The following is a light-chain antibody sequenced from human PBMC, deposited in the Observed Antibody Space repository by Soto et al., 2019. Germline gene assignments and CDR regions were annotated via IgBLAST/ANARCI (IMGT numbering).Light chain of an antibody. CDR2: VAS. V-gene: IGKV3-20*01. Sequence: EIVLTQSPGTLSLSPGERATLSCRASQSVSSSYLAWYQQKPGQAPRLLIYVASSRATGIPDRFSGSGSGTDFTLTISRLEPEDFAVYYCQQYGSSHQQTFGQGTKVEIK. CDR3: QQYGSSHQQT. J-gene: IGKJ1*01. CDR1: QSVSSSY.